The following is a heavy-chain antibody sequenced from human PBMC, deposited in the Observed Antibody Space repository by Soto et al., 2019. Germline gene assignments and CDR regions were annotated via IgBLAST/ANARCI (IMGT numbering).Heavy chain of an antibody. D-gene: IGHD3-9*01. CDR3: ARDIEPTYYDILTGYYPTEYYYYYYGMDV. CDR2: INPSGGST. CDR1: GYTFTSYY. Sequence: ASVKVSCKASGYTFTSYYMHWVRQAPGQGLEWMGIINPSGGSTSYAQKFQGRVTMTRDTSTSTAYMELSSLRSEDTAVYYCARDIEPTYYDILTGYYPTEYYYYYYGMDVWGQGTTVTVSS. V-gene: IGHV1-46*01. J-gene: IGHJ6*02.